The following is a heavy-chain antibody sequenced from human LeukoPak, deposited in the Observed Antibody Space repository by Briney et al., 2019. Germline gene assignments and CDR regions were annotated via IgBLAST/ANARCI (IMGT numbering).Heavy chain of an antibody. J-gene: IGHJ4*02. Sequence: ASVKVSCKASGYTFTSYGISWVRQAPGQGLEWMGWISAYNGNTNYAQKFQGRVTITADESTSTAYMELSSLRSEDTAVYYCARDHHDCSSTSCYAYYFDYWGQGTLVTVSS. CDR3: ARDHHDCSSTSCYAYYFDY. CDR2: ISAYNGNT. V-gene: IGHV1-18*01. D-gene: IGHD2-2*01. CDR1: GYTFTSYG.